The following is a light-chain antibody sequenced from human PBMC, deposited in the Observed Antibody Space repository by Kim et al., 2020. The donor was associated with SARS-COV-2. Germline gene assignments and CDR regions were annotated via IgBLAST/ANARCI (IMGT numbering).Light chain of an antibody. CDR3: QVWDSGTAGV. Sequence: SYELTQPPSVSVSPGQTASITCSGDKLDDKYVGWYQQKPGQSPVLIIYQDAKRPSGIPERSSGSNSGNTATLTISGTQAMDEADYYCQVWDSGTAGVFGGGTQLTVL. J-gene: IGLJ2*01. V-gene: IGLV3-1*01. CDR2: QDA. CDR1: KLDDKY.